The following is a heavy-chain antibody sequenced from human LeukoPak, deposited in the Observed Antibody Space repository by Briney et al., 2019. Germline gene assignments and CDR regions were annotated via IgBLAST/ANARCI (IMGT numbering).Heavy chain of an antibody. D-gene: IGHD5-18*01. CDR2: ISWNSGSI. Sequence: QPGRSLRLSCAASGFTFDDYAMHWVRQAPGKGLEWVSGISWNSGSIGYADSVKGRFTTSRDNAKNSLYLQMNSLRAEDTALYYCAKDKSAVVKRSAFDIWGQGTMVTVSS. J-gene: IGHJ3*02. V-gene: IGHV3-9*01. CDR1: GFTFDDYA. CDR3: AKDKSAVVKRSAFDI.